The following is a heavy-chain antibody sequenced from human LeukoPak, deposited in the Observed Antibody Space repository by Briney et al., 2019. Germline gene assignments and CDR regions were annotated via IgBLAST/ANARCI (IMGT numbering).Heavy chain of an antibody. Sequence: SETLSLTCAVYGGSFSGYYWSWIRQPPGKGLEWIGEINHSGSTNYNPSLKGRVTISVDTSKNQFSLKLISVTAADTAVYYCARAVAGHAEYFQHWGQGTLVTVSS. J-gene: IGHJ1*01. D-gene: IGHD6-19*01. CDR2: INHSGST. V-gene: IGHV4-34*01. CDR3: ARAVAGHAEYFQH. CDR1: GGSFSGYY.